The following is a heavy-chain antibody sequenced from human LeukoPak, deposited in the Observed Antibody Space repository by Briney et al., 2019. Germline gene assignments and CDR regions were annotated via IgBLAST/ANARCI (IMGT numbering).Heavy chain of an antibody. V-gene: IGHV3-30*03. J-gene: IGHJ4*02. D-gene: IGHD3-22*01. CDR2: ISYDGSNK. CDR3: ARDRGGYYYFDY. Sequence: PGGSLRLSCAASGFTFSSYGMHWVRQAPGKGLEWVAVISYDGSNKYYADSVKGRFTISRDNSKNTLYLQMNSLRAEATAAYYCARDRGGYYYFDYWGQGTLVTVSS. CDR1: GFTFSSYG.